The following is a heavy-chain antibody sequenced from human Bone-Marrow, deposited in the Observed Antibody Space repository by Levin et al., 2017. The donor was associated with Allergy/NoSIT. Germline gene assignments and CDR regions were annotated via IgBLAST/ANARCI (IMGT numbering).Heavy chain of an antibody. CDR1: GFTFNTHA. J-gene: IGHJ6*02. Sequence: GESLKISCAASGFTFNTHAMSWVRQPPGKGLEWVSALSVTGAGTYYADSVKGRFTISRDNSKNTPYLQMNSLRVEDTAVYYCARDPVEYSSSIEAMDVWGQGTTVTVSS. CDR3: ARDPVEYSSSIEAMDV. V-gene: IGHV3-23*01. D-gene: IGHD6-6*01. CDR2: LSVTGAGT.